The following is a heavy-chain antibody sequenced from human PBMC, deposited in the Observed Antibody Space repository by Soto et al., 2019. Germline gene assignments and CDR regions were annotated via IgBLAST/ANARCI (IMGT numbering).Heavy chain of an antibody. Sequence: PGGSLRLSCGASVFTFSSYAMSWVRQSPGKGLEWVSAISGSGGSTYYADSVKGRFTISRDNSKNTLYLQMNSLRAEDTAVYYCAKAYRSRSWGYYYGMDVWGQANTVTVSS. CDR2: ISGSGGST. CDR3: AKAYRSRSWGYYYGMDV. CDR1: VFTFSSYA. V-gene: IGHV3-23*01. D-gene: IGHD6-13*01. J-gene: IGHJ6*02.